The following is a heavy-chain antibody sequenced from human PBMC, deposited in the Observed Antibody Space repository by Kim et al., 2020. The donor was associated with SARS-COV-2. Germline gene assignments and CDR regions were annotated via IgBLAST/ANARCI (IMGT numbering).Heavy chain of an antibody. D-gene: IGHD5-18*01. J-gene: IGHJ6*02. V-gene: IGHV4-39*01. Sequence: SETLSLTCTVSGGSISSSSYYWGWIRQPPGKGLEWIGSIYYSGSTYYNPSLKSRVTIAVDTSKNQFSLKLSSVTAADTAVYYCGRQEGYSYGLGLNDYGMDVWGQGTTFTVSS. CDR3: GRQEGYSYGLGLNDYGMDV. CDR1: GGSISSSSYY. CDR2: IYYSGST.